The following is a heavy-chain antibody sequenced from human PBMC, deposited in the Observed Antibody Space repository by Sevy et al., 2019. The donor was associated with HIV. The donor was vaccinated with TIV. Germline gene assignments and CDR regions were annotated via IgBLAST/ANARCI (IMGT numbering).Heavy chain of an antibody. CDR2: IKSKTDGGTT. V-gene: IGHV3-15*01. J-gene: IGHJ4*02. D-gene: IGHD3-22*01. Sequence: LSLTCAASGFTFSNAWMSWVRQAPGKGLEWVGRIKSKTDGGTTDYAAPVTGRFTISRDDSKNTLYLQMNSLKTEDTAVYYCTTVIGHYYDSSGYYPFYWGQGTLVTVSS. CDR3: TTVIGHYYDSSGYYPFY. CDR1: GFTFSNAW.